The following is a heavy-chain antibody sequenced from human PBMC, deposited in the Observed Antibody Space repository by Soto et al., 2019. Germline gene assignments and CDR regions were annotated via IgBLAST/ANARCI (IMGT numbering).Heavy chain of an antibody. CDR1: GYTFTGYY. Sequence: ASVKVSCKASGYTFTGYYMPWVGQAPGQGLERMGWINPNGGGTKYAQKFQGRVTMTRETSISTAYMELSRLRPGDTAVYYCARTTLWFGELLAPYYYYYYGMEFWGQGATVTVSS. V-gene: IGHV1-2*02. CDR3: ARTTLWFGELLAPYYYYYYGMEF. J-gene: IGHJ6*01. CDR2: INPNGGGT. D-gene: IGHD3-10*01.